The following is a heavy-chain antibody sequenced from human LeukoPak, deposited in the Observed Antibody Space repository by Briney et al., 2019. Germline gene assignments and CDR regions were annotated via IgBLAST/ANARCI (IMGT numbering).Heavy chain of an antibody. CDR1: GDSVSSNSAA. CDR2: TYYRSKWYN. D-gene: IGHD6-13*01. J-gene: IGHJ5*02. Sequence: SQTLSLTCAISGDSVSSNSAAWNWNRQSPSRGLEWLGRTYYRSKWYNDYAVSVKSRITINPDTSKNQFSLQLNSVTPEDTAVYYCARAHSSSWYEWFDPWGQGTLVTVSS. CDR3: ARAHSSSWYEWFDP. V-gene: IGHV6-1*01.